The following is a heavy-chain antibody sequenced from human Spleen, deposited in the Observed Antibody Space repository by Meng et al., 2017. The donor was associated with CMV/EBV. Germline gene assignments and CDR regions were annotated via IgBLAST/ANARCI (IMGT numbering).Heavy chain of an antibody. Sequence: SETLSLTCAVYVGSFSGYYWSWIRQAPGKGLEWIGEISDSGKTNYNPSLKSRLTMSVDTSKNQFSLKLSSVTAADTAVYYCAREAAGYYYYYGMDVWGQGTTVTVSS. CDR2: ISDSGKT. V-gene: IGHV4-34*01. CDR1: VGSFSGYY. D-gene: IGHD6-13*01. CDR3: AREAAGYYYYYGMDV. J-gene: IGHJ6*02.